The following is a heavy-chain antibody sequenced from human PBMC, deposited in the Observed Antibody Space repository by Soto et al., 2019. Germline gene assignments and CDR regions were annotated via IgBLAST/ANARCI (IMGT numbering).Heavy chain of an antibody. J-gene: IGHJ6*02. CDR1: GYTFTGYY. Sequence: ASVKVSCKASGYTFTGYYMHWVRQAPGQGLEWMGWINPNSGGTNYAQKFQGWVTMTRDTSISTAYMELSRLRSGDTAVYYCARDLLVATISDYYYYGMDVWGQGTTVTVSS. D-gene: IGHD5-12*01. CDR2: INPNSGGT. V-gene: IGHV1-2*04. CDR3: ARDLLVATISDYYYYGMDV.